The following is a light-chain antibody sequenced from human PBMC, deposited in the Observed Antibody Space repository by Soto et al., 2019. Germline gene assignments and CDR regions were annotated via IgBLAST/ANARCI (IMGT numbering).Light chain of an antibody. Sequence: QSLLTQPASVSGSPGQSITISCTGTSSDVGGYNYVSWYQQHPGKAPKLMIYEVSNRPSGVSNRFYGSKSGNTASLTISGRQAEDEADSYCSSYTSRSTLVVFGGGSTLTVL. CDR3: SSYTSRSTLVV. V-gene: IGLV2-14*01. CDR2: EVS. CDR1: SSDVGGYNY. J-gene: IGLJ2*01.